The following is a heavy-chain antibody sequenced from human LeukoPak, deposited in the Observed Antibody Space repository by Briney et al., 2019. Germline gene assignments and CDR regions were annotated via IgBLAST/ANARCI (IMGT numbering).Heavy chain of an antibody. Sequence: GASVKVSCKASGGTFSSYAISWVRQAPGQGLEWMGRIIPILGIANYAQKFQGRVTITADKSTSTAYMELSSLRSEDTAVYYCEAVAGHGIFDYWGQGTLVTVSS. D-gene: IGHD6-19*01. J-gene: IGHJ4*02. CDR2: IIPILGIA. V-gene: IGHV1-69*04. CDR1: GGTFSSYA. CDR3: EAVAGHGIFDY.